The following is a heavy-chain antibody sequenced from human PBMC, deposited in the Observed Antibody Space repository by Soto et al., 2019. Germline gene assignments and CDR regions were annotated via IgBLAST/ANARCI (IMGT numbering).Heavy chain of an antibody. V-gene: IGHV3-7*01. CDR1: GFTFSSYW. Sequence: GGSLRLSCAASGFTFSSYWMSWVRQAPGKGLEWVANIKQDGSEKYYVDSVKGRFTISRDNAKNSLYLQMNSLRAEDTAVYYCARVSQLLYYDWFDPWGQGTLVTVSS. CDR3: ARVSQLLYYDWFDP. J-gene: IGHJ5*02. D-gene: IGHD2-2*02. CDR2: IKQDGSEK.